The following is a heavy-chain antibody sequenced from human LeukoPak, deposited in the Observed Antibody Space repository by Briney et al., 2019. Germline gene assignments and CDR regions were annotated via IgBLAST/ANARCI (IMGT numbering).Heavy chain of an antibody. Sequence: SETLSLTCAVYGGSFSGYYWSWIRQPPGKGLEYIGSIYYTGSTYYNPSPRSRVTISVDTPKNQLSLKLTSVTAADTAVYYCARVRYCSTNRCYDREFDNWGQGTLVTVSS. J-gene: IGHJ4*02. V-gene: IGHV4-34*01. D-gene: IGHD2-2*01. CDR1: GGSFSGYY. CDR3: ARVRYCSTNRCYDREFDN. CDR2: IYYTGST.